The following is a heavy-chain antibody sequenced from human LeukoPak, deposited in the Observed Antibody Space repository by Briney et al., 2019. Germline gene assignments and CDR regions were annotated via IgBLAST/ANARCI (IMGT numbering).Heavy chain of an antibody. CDR2: IYYSGST. CDR3: ARMKDGYSIFDY. D-gene: IGHD5-24*01. CDR1: GGSISSYY. Sequence: SETLSLTCTVSGGSISSYYWSWIRQPPGERLEWIGYIYYSGSTHYNPSLKSRVSISLDTSKNQFSLKLSSVTAADTAVYYCARMKDGYSIFDYWGQGTLDTVSS. J-gene: IGHJ4*02. V-gene: IGHV4-59*01.